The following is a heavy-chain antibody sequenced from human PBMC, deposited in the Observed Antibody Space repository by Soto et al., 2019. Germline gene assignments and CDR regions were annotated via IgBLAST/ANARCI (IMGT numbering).Heavy chain of an antibody. J-gene: IGHJ6*02. Sequence: ASVKVSCKAAGYTFSAYTMNWVRQAPGQSLEWMGWINAGSGNTKYSQNFQGRVSITRDTSASTVYMELSSLRSEDTAVYYCARSLRGYYGMDVWGQGTTVTVSS. CDR2: INAGSGNT. CDR3: ARSLRGYYGMDV. V-gene: IGHV1-3*01. D-gene: IGHD4-17*01. CDR1: GYTFSAYT.